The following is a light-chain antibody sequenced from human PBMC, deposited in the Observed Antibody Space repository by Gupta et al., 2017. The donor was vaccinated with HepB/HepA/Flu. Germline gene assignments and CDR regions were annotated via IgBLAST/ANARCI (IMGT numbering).Light chain of an antibody. J-gene: IGLJ2*01. CDR1: NIGSKS. CDR3: QVWDSSSDRV. V-gene: IGLV3-21*03. CDR2: DDS. Sequence: SYVLTHPPSVSVAPGKTASITCGGNNIGSKSVHWYQQKPGQAPVLVVYDDSDRPSGIPERFSGSNPGNTATLTIRRVEAGDEADYYCQVWDSSSDRVFGGGTKLTVL.